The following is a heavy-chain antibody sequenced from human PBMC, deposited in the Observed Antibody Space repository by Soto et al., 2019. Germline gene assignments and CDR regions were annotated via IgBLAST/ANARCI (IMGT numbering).Heavy chain of an antibody. V-gene: IGHV3-30-3*01. CDR1: GFTFSSYA. CDR2: ISDDGSNK. J-gene: IGHJ6*01. CDR3: ARATLYSSSWYDIGEGMDA. D-gene: IGHD6-13*01. Sequence: PGGSLRLSCAASGFTFSSYAMHWVRQAPGKGLEWVAVISDDGSNKYYAHYVKGRFTISRDNSKNTLYVQMNSLRDEDAAVYYCARATLYSSSWYDIGEGMDAWGQATTVTVSS.